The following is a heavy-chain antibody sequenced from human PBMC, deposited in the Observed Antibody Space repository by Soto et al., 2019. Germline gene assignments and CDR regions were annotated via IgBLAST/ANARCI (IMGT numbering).Heavy chain of an antibody. CDR3: ARDQGTLTTFYYYYAMDV. J-gene: IGHJ6*02. D-gene: IGHD4-4*01. CDR1: GFTFRTYG. CDR2: IWDDGSNK. V-gene: IGHV3-33*01. Sequence: QVQLVESGGGVVQPGRSLRLSCAASGFTFRTYGMHWVRQAPGKGLEWVAVIWDDGSNKYYADSVKGRFTISRDNSKNTLYLQMNSLRAEDTAAYYCARDQGTLTTFYYYYAMDVWGQGTTVTVSS.